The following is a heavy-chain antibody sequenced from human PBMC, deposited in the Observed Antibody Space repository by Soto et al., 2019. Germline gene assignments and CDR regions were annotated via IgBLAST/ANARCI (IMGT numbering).Heavy chain of an antibody. J-gene: IGHJ2*01. CDR1: GFTFSSYG. V-gene: IGHV3-33*06. CDR2: IWYDGSNK. D-gene: IGHD6-19*01. CDR3: AKIPQIAVADTRFGYYDL. Sequence: QVQLEESGGGVVQPGGSLRLSYAASGFTFSSYGMHWVRQAPGKGLEGVAVIWYDGSNKYYADSVKGRFTISRDNSKNTLYLQMSTLGADDTAVYYYAKIPQIAVADTRFGYYDLWGRGTLVPVSS.